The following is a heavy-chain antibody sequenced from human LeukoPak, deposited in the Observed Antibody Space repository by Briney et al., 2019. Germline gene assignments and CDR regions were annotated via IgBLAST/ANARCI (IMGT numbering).Heavy chain of an antibody. CDR3: ATTINYYDSSGHYYNWFDP. CDR2: IYYSGST. CDR1: GGSVSNSY. Sequence: SQTLSLTCTVSGGSVSNSYWSWIRQPPGKGLEWIGYIYYSGSTNYNPSLKSRVTISVDTSKNQFSLRLTSVTAADTAVYYCATTINYYDSSGHYYNWFDPWGQGTLVTVSS. J-gene: IGHJ5*02. D-gene: IGHD3-22*01. V-gene: IGHV4-59*02.